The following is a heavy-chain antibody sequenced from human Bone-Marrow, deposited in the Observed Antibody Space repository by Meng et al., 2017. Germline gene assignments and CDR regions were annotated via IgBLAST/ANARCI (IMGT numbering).Heavy chain of an antibody. CDR2: IYPGDSDT. CDR1: GYSFTSYW. V-gene: IGHV5-51*01. D-gene: IGHD6-13*01. CDR3: ARLEAHSSSWQYYYYYGMDV. J-gene: IGHJ6*02. Sequence: GESLKISCKGSGYSFTSYWIGWVRQMPGKCLEWMGIIYPGDSDTRYSPSFQGQVTISADKSISTAYLQWSSLKASDTAMYYCARLEAHSSSWQYYYYYGMDVWGQGTTVTVSS.